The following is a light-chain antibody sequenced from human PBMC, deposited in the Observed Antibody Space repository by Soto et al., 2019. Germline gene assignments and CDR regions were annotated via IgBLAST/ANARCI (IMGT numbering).Light chain of an antibody. J-gene: IGKJ1*01. Sequence: EIVLTQSPGTLSLSPGERATLSCRASQSLSSGYLAWYQQKPGQAPRILIYAASSRATGIPDRFSGSGSGTDFTLTISRLEPEDFAVYYCQQYGSSGTFGQGTKVDIK. CDR1: QSLSSGY. V-gene: IGKV3-20*01. CDR2: AAS. CDR3: QQYGSSGT.